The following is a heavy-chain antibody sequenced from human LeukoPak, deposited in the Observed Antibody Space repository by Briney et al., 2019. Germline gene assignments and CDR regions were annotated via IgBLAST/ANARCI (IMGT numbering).Heavy chain of an antibody. V-gene: IGHV3-9*01. Sequence: PGRSLRLSCAASGFTFDDYAMHWVRQAPGKGLEWVSGISWNSGSIGYADSVKGRFTISRDNAKNSLYLQMNSLRAEDTAVYYCARDSSGWYRRYFQHWGQGTLVTVSS. CDR1: GFTFDDYA. CDR3: ARDSSGWYRRYFQH. D-gene: IGHD6-19*01. CDR2: ISWNSGSI. J-gene: IGHJ1*01.